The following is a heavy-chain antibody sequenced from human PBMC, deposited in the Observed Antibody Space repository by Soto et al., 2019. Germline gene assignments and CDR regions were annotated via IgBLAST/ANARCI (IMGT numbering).Heavy chain of an antibody. D-gene: IGHD1-26*01. CDR3: AGGDSGSYYIFDY. V-gene: IGHV1-18*01. CDR1: GYTFTTYD. J-gene: IGHJ4*02. Sequence: GASVKVSCKASGYTFTTYDISWVRQAPGQGLEWMGRISTYNGNTNYPQKFQGRVTITRDTSASTASMELSSLTSEDTAVYYCAGGDSGSYYIFDYWGQGTLVTVS. CDR2: ISTYNGNT.